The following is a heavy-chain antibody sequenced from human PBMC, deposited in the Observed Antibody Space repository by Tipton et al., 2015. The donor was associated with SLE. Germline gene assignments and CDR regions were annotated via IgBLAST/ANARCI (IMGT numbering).Heavy chain of an antibody. J-gene: IGHJ4*02. Sequence: GLVKPSETLSLTCTVSGDSISSYYWTWIRQPPGKGLEWIGNVHYSGTTNYNPSLKSRVTISVDTSKNRFSLRLNSVTAADTAIYYCARGSSNFDSWGQGTLVTVSS. CDR1: GDSISSYY. CDR2: VHYSGTT. V-gene: IGHV4-59*08. D-gene: IGHD2-2*01. CDR3: ARGSSNFDS.